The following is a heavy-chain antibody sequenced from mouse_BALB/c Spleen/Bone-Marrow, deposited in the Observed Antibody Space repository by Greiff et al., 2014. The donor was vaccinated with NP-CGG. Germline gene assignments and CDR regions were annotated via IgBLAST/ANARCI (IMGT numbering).Heavy chain of an antibody. CDR2: INPSNGRT. Sequence: VQLHQSGAELVKPGASVKLSCKASGYTFTSYWMHWVKQRPGQGLERIGEINPSNGRTNYNEKFKSKATLTVDKSSSTAYMQLSSLTSEDSAVYYCVRYATATYWFAYWGQGTLVTVSA. D-gene: IGHD1-2*01. CDR3: VRYATATYWFAY. J-gene: IGHJ3*01. V-gene: IGHV1S81*02. CDR1: GYTFTSYW.